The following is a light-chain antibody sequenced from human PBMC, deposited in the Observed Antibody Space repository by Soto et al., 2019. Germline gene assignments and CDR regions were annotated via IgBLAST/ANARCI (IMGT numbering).Light chain of an antibody. J-gene: IGKJ5*01. Sequence: EIVLTQSPATLSLSPGERATLSCRASQSVSTYVDWYQQKPGQAPRLLIYDESNRDTGIPARCSVSGSGTDCNSTISSLEPEDFSVYSCQQRSNWITFGQGTRLEIE. CDR3: QQRSNWIT. CDR2: DES. CDR1: QSVSTY. V-gene: IGKV3-11*01.